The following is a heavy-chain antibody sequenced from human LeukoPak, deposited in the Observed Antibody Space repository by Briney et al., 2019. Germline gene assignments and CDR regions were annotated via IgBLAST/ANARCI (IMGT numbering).Heavy chain of an antibody. J-gene: IGHJ4*02. CDR1: GGSISTYY. CDR3: ARGVVVGYKYYFDY. Sequence: SETLSLTCTVSGGSISTYYWNWIQQPPGKGLEWIGNIYYSGSTNYNPSLKSRVTISVDTSKNQFSLKLSSVTAADTAVYYCARGVVVGYKYYFDYWGQGTLVTVSS. V-gene: IGHV4-59*01. CDR2: IYYSGST. D-gene: IGHD2-15*01.